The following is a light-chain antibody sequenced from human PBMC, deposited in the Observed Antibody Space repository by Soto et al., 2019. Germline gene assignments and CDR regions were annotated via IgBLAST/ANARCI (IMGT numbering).Light chain of an antibody. CDR1: ESVSNN. CDR3: QQYNNWPGT. V-gene: IGKV3-15*01. CDR2: GAS. Sequence: EILMTQSPATLPVSPGERATLSCRATESVSNNLAWYQQKPRQAPRLLIYGASTRAPGIPARFSGSGSGTEFTLTISGLQSEDCAVYYCQQYNNWPGTFGRGTKVDIK. J-gene: IGKJ1*01.